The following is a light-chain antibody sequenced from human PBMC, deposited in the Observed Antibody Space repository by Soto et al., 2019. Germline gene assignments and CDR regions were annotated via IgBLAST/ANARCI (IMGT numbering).Light chain of an antibody. J-gene: IGLJ1*01. CDR3: FSFTTTRTNV. CDR1: SSAIGAYDY. Sequence: QSALTQPASLSGSPGQSITISCTGTSSAIGAYDYVSWCQQHPGKAPKLMIAEVNNRPSGVSNRFSCSKSGNTAYLTISGLQVEDEAEYFCFSFTTTRTNVFGTGTKLTVL. CDR2: EVN. V-gene: IGLV2-14*01.